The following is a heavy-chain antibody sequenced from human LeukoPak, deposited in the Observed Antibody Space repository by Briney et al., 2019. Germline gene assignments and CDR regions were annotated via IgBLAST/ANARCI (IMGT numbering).Heavy chain of an antibody. CDR1: GYTLTAYY. CDR2: INPNSGDT. Sequence: ASVKISCKASGYTLTAYYIHWVRHAPGQGLEWMGWINPNSGDTTYSQKFQGRVTMTRDTSLRSAYMDLSRLNSDDTAVYFCAREEQYNSFFDSWGQGTLVTVSS. D-gene: IGHD1/OR15-1a*01. CDR3: AREEQYNSFFDS. J-gene: IGHJ4*02. V-gene: IGHV1-2*02.